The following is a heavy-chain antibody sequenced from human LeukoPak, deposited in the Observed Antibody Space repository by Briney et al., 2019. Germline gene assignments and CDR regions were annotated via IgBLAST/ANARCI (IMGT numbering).Heavy chain of an antibody. V-gene: IGHV1-2*02. CDR1: GYTITGYY. Sequence: ASVKVSCKASGYTITGYYMHWVRPTPRRGLEWMGWINPNSGGTNYAQKFQGRVTMTRDKSISTAYMELSRLRSDDTAVYYCARDSVLVMATTPSDYWGQGTLVTVSS. J-gene: IGHJ4*02. CDR3: ARDSVLVMATTPSDY. CDR2: INPNSGGT. D-gene: IGHD5-24*01.